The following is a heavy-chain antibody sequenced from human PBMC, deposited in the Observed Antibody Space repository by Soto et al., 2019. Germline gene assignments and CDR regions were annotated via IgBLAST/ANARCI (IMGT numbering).Heavy chain of an antibody. Sequence: GGSLRLSCSPSGFTFSEYSMHWVRQAPGKGLQYVSTISSDGDITYYADSVKGRFTISRDNSKNTLYLQMNSLRPEDTAVYYCVKVSTFYDILTGYYSTNFFDPWGQGTLVTVSS. CDR1: GFTFSEYS. D-gene: IGHD3-9*01. CDR3: VKVSTFYDILTGYYSTNFFDP. V-gene: IGHV3-64D*06. CDR2: ISSDGDIT. J-gene: IGHJ5*02.